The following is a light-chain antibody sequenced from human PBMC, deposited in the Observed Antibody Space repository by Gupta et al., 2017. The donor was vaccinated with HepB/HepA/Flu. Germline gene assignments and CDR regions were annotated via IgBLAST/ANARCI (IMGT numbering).Light chain of an antibody. V-gene: IGKV3-15*01. Sequence: EIVMTQSPATLSVSPGERATVSCRASQSVSSNLAWYQQKPGQAPRLLIYGASTRAIGIPARFSGSGSGTEFTLTISSLHSEDFVVYYCQQDNDWPFTFGHGTKVDFK. CDR2: GAS. CDR1: QSVSSN. CDR3: QQDNDWPFT. J-gene: IGKJ3*01.